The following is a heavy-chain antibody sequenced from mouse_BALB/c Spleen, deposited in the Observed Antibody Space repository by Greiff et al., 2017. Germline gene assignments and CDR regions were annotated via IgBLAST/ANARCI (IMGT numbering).Heavy chain of an antibody. CDR1: GFNIKDYY. CDR2: IDPENGDT. V-gene: IGHV14-4*02. J-gene: IGHJ4*01. D-gene: IGHD1-1*01. Sequence: EVKLMESGAELVRSGASVKLSCTASGFNIKDYYMHWVKQRPEQGLEWIGWIDPENGDTEYAPKFQGKATMTADTSSNTAYLQLSSLTSEDTAVYYCNAWDYYGSYYAMDYWGQGTSVTVSS. CDR3: NAWDYYGSYYAMDY.